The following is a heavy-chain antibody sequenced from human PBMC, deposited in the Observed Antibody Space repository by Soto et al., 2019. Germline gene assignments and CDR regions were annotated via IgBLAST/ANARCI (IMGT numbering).Heavy chain of an antibody. J-gene: IGHJ2*01. Sequence: SETLSLTCTVSGGSISSGGNYWNWIRQHPGKGLEWIGYIYYSGSTYYNPSLKSRVTISVDTSKNQFSVKLSSVTAADTAVYYCARDPSVANYWYFDLWGRGTLVTV. D-gene: IGHD2-15*01. CDR3: ARDPSVANYWYFDL. CDR2: IYYSGST. CDR1: GGSISSGGNY. V-gene: IGHV4-31*03.